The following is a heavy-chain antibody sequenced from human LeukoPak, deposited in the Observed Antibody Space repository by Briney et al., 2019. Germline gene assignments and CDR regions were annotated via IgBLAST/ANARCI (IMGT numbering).Heavy chain of an antibody. D-gene: IGHD1-7*01. Sequence: PGGSLRLSCAASGFTFSNYNMNWVRQAPGKGLEWVSHISSTSSTIYYADSVKGRFTISRDSVKNSLYLQMNSLRGEDTAVYYCARELELPFSYYYYYMDVWGKGTTVTVSS. CDR1: GFTFSNYN. V-gene: IGHV3-48*01. J-gene: IGHJ6*03. CDR2: ISSTSSTI. CDR3: ARELELPFSYYYYYMDV.